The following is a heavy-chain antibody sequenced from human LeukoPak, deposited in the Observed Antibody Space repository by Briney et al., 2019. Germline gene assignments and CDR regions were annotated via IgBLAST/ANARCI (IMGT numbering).Heavy chain of an antibody. J-gene: IGHJ4*02. CDR2: IYYNGST. CDR3: ARDCGGDCYLGPFVY. CDR1: GGSINSYY. V-gene: IGHV4-59*01. Sequence: SGTLSLTCTVSGGSINSYYSSWIRQPPGKGLEWIGFIYYNGSTNYNPSLKSRVTISVDTSKNQFSLKLSSVTAADTAVYYCARDCGGDCYLGPFVYWGQGTLVTVSS. D-gene: IGHD2-21*02.